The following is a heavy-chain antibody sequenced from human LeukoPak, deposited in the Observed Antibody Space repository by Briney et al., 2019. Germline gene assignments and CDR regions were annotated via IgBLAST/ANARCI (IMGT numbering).Heavy chain of an antibody. CDR3: ARGGTESSHSSSRRYYFDY. J-gene: IGHJ4*02. CDR2: ISAYNGNT. CDR1: GYTFTSYG. V-gene: IGHV1-18*01. Sequence: ASVKVSCKASGYTFTSYGISWVRQAPGQGLEWMGWISAYNGNTNYAQKLQGRVTMTTDTSTSTAYMELRSLRSDDTAVYYCARGGTESSHSSSRRYYFDYWGQGTLVTVSS. D-gene: IGHD6-13*01.